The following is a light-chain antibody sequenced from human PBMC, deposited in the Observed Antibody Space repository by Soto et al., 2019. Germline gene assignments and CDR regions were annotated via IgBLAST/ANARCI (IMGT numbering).Light chain of an antibody. CDR3: QQYNSFWT. Sequence: DIQMTQSPSTLSASVGDRVTITCRASQSISIWLAWYQQEPGKAPKLLIYDASNLESGVPSRFSGSGSGTAFTLTISSLQPDDFATYYCQQYNSFWTFGQGTKVEIK. V-gene: IGKV1-5*01. J-gene: IGKJ1*01. CDR2: DAS. CDR1: QSISIW.